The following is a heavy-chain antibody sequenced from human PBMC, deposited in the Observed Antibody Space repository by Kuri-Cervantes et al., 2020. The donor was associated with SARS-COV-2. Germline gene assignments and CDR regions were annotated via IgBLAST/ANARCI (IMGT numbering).Heavy chain of an antibody. J-gene: IGHJ4*02. D-gene: IGHD6-19*01. Sequence: GESLKISCAASGYTFSSYAMHWVRQAPGKGLEWVAVISYDGSNKYYADSVKGRFTISRDNSKNTLYLQMNSLRAEDTAVYYCARDPEYSSGWYERGYYFGYWGQGTLVTVSS. CDR1: GYTFSSYA. V-gene: IGHV3-30-3*01. CDR2: ISYDGSNK. CDR3: ARDPEYSSGWYERGYYFGY.